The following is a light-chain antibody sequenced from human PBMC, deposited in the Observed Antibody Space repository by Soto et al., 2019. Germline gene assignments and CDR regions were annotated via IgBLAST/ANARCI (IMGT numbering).Light chain of an antibody. Sequence: EIVMSMSPATLSVSQGKTASLSCRASQSAGNFLAWYQQKPGQAPRLLIYYISTRATGIPARFSGSGSGTEFTLTIYSHQSEASVLYYCQHHTEGRITNDQGTLLEIK. J-gene: IGKJ5*01. V-gene: IGKV3D-15*01. CDR1: QSAGNF. CDR2: YIS. CDR3: QHHTEGRIT.